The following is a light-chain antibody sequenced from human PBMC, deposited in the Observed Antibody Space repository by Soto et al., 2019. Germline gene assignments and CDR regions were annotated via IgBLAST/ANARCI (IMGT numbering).Light chain of an antibody. Sequence: EIVLTQSPGTPVFVSGEKAHLSCRARPGVNHSYFAWYQQKPGQAPRLLILGASRRATGIPDRFSGSGSGTDFTLTISRLEPEDFAVYYCQQYGSSPGYTFGQGTKLEIK. CDR1: PGVNHSY. CDR3: QQYGSSPGYT. V-gene: IGKV3-20*01. J-gene: IGKJ2*01. CDR2: GAS.